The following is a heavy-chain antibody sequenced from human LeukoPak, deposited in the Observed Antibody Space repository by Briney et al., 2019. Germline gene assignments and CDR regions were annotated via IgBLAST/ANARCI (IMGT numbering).Heavy chain of an antibody. CDR1: GFTFSSYA. V-gene: IGHV3-30-3*01. Sequence: GGSLRLSCAASGFTFSSYAMSWVRQAPGKGLEWVAVISYDGSNKYYADSVKGRFTISRDNSKNTLYLQMNSLRAEDTAVYYCARIGYCSGGSCHAFYYYYGMDVWGQGTTVTVSS. D-gene: IGHD2-15*01. CDR3: ARIGYCSGGSCHAFYYYYGMDV. J-gene: IGHJ6*02. CDR2: ISYDGSNK.